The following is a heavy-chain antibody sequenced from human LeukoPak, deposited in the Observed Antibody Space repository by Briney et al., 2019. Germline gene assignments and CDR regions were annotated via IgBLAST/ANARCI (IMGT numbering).Heavy chain of an antibody. CDR2: IYYSGST. V-gene: IGHV4-39*01. CDR1: GGSISSSSYY. J-gene: IGHJ6*03. Sequence: SETLSLTCTVSGGSISSSSYYWGWIRQPPGKGLGWIGSIYYSGSTYYNPSLKSRVTISVDTSKNQFSLKLSSVTAADTAVYYCARLGSSSFDYYYYMDVWGKGTTVTVSS. CDR3: ARLGSSSFDYYYYMDV. D-gene: IGHD6-13*01.